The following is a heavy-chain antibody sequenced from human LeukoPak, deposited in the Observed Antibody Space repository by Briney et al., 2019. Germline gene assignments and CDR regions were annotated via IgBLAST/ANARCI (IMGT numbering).Heavy chain of an antibody. CDR1: GFTFSSYG. CDR2: IWYDGSNK. V-gene: IGHV3-33*01. J-gene: IGHJ4*02. D-gene: IGHD5-24*01. CDR3: ARGGWLQHRIDY. Sequence: GRSLRLSCAASGFTFSSYGMHWVRQAPGKGLEWVAVIWYDGSNKYYADSVKGRFTNSRDNSKNTLYLQMNSLRAEDTAVYYCARGGWLQHRIDYWGQGTLVTVSS.